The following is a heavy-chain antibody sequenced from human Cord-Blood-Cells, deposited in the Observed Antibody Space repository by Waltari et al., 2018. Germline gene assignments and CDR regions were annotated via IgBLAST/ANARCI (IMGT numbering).Heavy chain of an antibody. V-gene: IGHV3-53*01. J-gene: IGHJ4*02. CDR3: ARDGDVDTAMVTYY. Sequence: EVQLVESGGGLIQPGGSLRLSCAASGFTVSSNYMSWVRRAPGKGLEWVSVIYSGGSTYYADSVKGRFTISRDNSKNTLYLQMNSLRAEDTAVYYCARDGDVDTAMVTYYWGQGTLVTVSS. CDR2: IYSGGST. CDR1: GFTVSSNY. D-gene: IGHD5-18*01.